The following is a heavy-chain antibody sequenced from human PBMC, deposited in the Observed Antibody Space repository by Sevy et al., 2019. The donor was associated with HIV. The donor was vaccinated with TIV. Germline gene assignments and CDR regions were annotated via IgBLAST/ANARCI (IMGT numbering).Heavy chain of an antibody. D-gene: IGHD3-16*01. CDR1: GFTFSSYA. V-gene: IGHV3-23*01. CDR3: AKCLCTSVEAEYYYDMDV. Sequence: GGSLRLSCAASGFTFSSYATSWVRQAPGKGLEWVSTISGSGDNTFYADSAKGRFTISRDNSKNTLYLQMNSLRAEDTAVYYWAKCLCTSVEAEYYYDMDVGGKGTTVTVSS. J-gene: IGHJ6*03. CDR2: ISGSGDNT.